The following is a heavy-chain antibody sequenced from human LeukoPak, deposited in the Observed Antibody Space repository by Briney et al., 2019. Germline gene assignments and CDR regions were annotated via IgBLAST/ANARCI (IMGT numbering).Heavy chain of an antibody. CDR3: ARASGVYASRFDP. V-gene: IGHV4-31*03. CDR2: IYYSGST. CDR1: GGSISSGGYY. J-gene: IGHJ5*02. Sequence: PSAALSLTCTVSGGSISSGGYYWSWIRQHPGKGLEWIGYIYYSGSTYYNPSLKSRVTISVDTSKNQFSLKLSSVTAADTAVYYCARASGVYASRFDPWGQGTLVTVSS. D-gene: IGHD1-14*01.